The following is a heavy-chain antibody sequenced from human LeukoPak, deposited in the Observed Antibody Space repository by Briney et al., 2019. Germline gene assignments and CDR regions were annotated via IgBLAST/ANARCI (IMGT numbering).Heavy chain of an antibody. D-gene: IGHD1-7*01. J-gene: IGHJ4*02. CDR1: GFTFSSYR. V-gene: IGHV3-48*04. CDR3: ARVNYVSSGWGAPFDH. CDR2: ITETGSIM. Sequence: GGSLRLSCAASGFTFSSYRMSWVRQTLGKGLEWLSYITETGSIMYYADSVKGRFAISRDNAKNSLYLQINSLRAEDTAVYYCARVNYVSSGWGAPFDHWGQGTLVTVSS.